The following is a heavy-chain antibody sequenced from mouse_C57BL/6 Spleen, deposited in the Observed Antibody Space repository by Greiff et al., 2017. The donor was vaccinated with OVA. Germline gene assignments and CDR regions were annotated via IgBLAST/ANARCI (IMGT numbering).Heavy chain of an antibody. CDR2: IYPGSGST. D-gene: IGHD1-1*01. J-gene: IGHJ4*01. Sequence: QVQLQQPGAELVKPGASVKMSCKASGYTFTSYWITWVKQRPGQGLEWIGDIYPGSGSTNYNEKFKSKATLIVDTSSSTAYMQLSSLTSEDSAVYYCAREDYGSVYYAMDYWGQGTSVTVSS. V-gene: IGHV1-55*01. CDR1: GYTFTSYW. CDR3: AREDYGSVYYAMDY.